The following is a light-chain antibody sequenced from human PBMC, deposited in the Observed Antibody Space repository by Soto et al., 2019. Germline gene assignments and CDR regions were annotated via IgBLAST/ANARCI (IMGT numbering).Light chain of an antibody. CDR3: QQANSFPLT. J-gene: IGKJ5*01. Sequence: TQSPGTLSLSPGERATLSCRASQSVSSSYLAWYQQKPGKAPKLLIYAASSLQSGVPSRFSGSGSGTDFTLTISSLQPEDFATYSCQQANSFPLTFGQGTRLEIK. CDR2: AAS. V-gene: IGKV1-12*01. CDR1: QSVSSS.